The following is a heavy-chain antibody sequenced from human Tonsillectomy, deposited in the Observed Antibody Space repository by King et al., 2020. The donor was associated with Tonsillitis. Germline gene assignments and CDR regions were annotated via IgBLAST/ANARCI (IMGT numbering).Heavy chain of an antibody. J-gene: IGHJ3*02. CDR3: ARAEVVGAKIFPAFDI. D-gene: IGHD1-26*01. CDR1: GYTFTGYY. Sequence: VQLVESGAEVKKPGASVKVSCKASGYTFTGYYMHWVRQAPGQGLEWMGWINPNSGGTNYAQKFQGRVTMTRDTSISTAYMELSRLRSDDTAVYYCARAEVVGAKIFPAFDIWGQGTMVTVSS. V-gene: IGHV1-2*02. CDR2: INPNSGGT.